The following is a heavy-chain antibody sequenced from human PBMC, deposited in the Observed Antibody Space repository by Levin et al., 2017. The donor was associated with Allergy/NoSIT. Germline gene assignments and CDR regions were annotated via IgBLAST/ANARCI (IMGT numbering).Heavy chain of an antibody. D-gene: IGHD1-14*01. V-gene: IGHV3-48*03. CDR1: GFTFSSYE. CDR3: ARDSQDEPYYYYGMDV. Sequence: GGSLRLSCAASGFTFSSYEMNWVRQAPGKGLEWVSYISSSGSTIYYADSVKGRFTISRDNAKNSLYLQMNSLRAEDTAVYYCARDSQDEPYYYYGMDVWGQGTTVTVSS. J-gene: IGHJ6*02. CDR2: ISSSGSTI.